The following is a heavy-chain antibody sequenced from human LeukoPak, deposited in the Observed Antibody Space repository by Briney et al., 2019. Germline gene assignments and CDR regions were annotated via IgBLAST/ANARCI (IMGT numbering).Heavy chain of an antibody. V-gene: IGHV3-23*01. D-gene: IGHD3-22*01. CDR1: GFTFSNYA. CDR2: ITGSGDST. J-gene: IGHJ4*02. Sequence: GGSLRLSCAASGFTFSNYAMSWVRQVPGKGLEWVSAITGSGDSTYYADSVKGRFTISRDNSKNTLYLQMNSLRAEDTAVYYCAKVWDSGYLHYWGQGTLVTVSS. CDR3: AKVWDSGYLHY.